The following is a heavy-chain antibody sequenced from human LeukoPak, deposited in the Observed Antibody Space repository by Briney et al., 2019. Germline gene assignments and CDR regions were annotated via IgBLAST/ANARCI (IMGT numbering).Heavy chain of an antibody. CDR1: GGSISSYY. J-gene: IGHJ3*02. CDR2: IYYSGSS. D-gene: IGHD4-17*01. V-gene: IGHV4-59*01. CDR3: ARARDYGDYHDPFAI. Sequence: SETLSLTCTVSGGSISSYYWSWIRQPPGKGLEWIGYIYYSGSSNYNPSPKSRVTISVDTSKNQVSLKLSSVTAPDTAVYYCARARDYGDYHDPFAIWGQGTMVTVSS.